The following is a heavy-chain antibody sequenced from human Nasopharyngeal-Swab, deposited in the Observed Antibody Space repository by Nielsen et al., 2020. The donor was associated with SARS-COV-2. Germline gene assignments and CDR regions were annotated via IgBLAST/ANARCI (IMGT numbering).Heavy chain of an antibody. V-gene: IGHV1-2*06. D-gene: IGHD3-10*01. J-gene: IGHJ5*02. Sequence: AAVKVSCKASGYTFTGYYMHWVRQAPGQGLEWMGRINPNSGGTNYAQKFQGRVTMTRDTSISTAYMELSRLRSDDTAVYYCARSPTPMVQGERDWFDPWGQGTLVTVSS. CDR3: ARSPTPMVQGERDWFDP. CDR2: INPNSGGT. CDR1: GYTFTGYY.